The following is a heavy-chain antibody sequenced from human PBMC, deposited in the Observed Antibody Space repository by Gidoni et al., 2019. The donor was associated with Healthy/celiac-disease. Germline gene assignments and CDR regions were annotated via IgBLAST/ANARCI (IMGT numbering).Heavy chain of an antibody. CDR2: IYYSGST. Sequence: QVQLQASGPGLVKPSETLSLTCTVSGGSISSYYWSWIRQPPGKGLEWIGYIYYSGSTNYNPSLKSRVTISVDTSKNQFSLKLSSVTAADTAVYYCARGRVAFGVVNYYYYGMDVWGQGTTVTVSS. CDR1: GGSISSYY. V-gene: IGHV4-59*01. J-gene: IGHJ6*02. D-gene: IGHD3-3*01. CDR3: ARGRVAFGVVNYYYYGMDV.